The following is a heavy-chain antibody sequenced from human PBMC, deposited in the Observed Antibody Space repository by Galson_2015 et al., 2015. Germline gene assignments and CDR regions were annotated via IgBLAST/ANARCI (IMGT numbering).Heavy chain of an antibody. CDR1: GFTFSSYA. Sequence: SLRLSCAASGFTFSSYAMHWVRQAPGKGLEYVSAISSNGGSTYYADSVKSRFTISRDNSKNTLYLQMSSLRAEDTAVYYCVKARDVVPAAMRGYYFDYWGQGTLVTVSS. J-gene: IGHJ4*02. CDR2: ISSNGGST. V-gene: IGHV3-64D*06. D-gene: IGHD2-2*01. CDR3: VKARDVVPAAMRGYYFDY.